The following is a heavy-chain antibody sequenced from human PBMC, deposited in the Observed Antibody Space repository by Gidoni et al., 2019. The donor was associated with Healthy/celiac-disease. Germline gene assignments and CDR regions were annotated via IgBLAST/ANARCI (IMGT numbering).Heavy chain of an antibody. V-gene: IGHV4-34*01. CDR2: IKHSGST. J-gene: IGHJ6*02. Sequence: QVQLQQWGAGLLKPSETLSITCAVYGGSFSGYYWSWIRQPPGKGLEWRGEIKHSGSTNYNPSLKSRVTISVDTSKNQFSLKLSSVTAADTAVYYCARGLVTMVRGVIRGYYYYGMDVWGQGTTVTVSS. D-gene: IGHD3-10*01. CDR3: ARGLVTMVRGVIRGYYYYGMDV. CDR1: GGSFSGYY.